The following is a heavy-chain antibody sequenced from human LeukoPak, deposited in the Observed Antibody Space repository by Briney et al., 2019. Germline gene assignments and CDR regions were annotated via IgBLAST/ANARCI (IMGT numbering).Heavy chain of an antibody. CDR3: ARNYYDSSGYCDY. V-gene: IGHV3-30*03. J-gene: IGHJ4*02. D-gene: IGHD3-22*01. CDR1: GFTFSNYG. CDR2: ISYDGSNK. Sequence: GGSLRLSCAASGFTFSNYGMLWVRQAPGKGLEWVAVISYDGSNKYYADSVKGRFTISRDNSKNTLYLQMNSLRAEDTAVYYCARNYYDSSGYCDYWGQGTLVTVSS.